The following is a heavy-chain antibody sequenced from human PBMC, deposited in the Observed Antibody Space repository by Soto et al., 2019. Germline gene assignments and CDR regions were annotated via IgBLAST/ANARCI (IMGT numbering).Heavy chain of an antibody. CDR1: GWSISSYY. CDR3: ARANYFDY. V-gene: IGHV4-59*08. J-gene: IGHJ4*02. CDR2: IYYTGST. Sequence: SETLSLTCTVSGWSISSYYWSWLRQPPGKRLEWIGYIYYTGSTNYNPSLKSRVTMSVDTSKNQFSLKLNFVTAADTAVYYCARANYFDYWGQGALVTVSS.